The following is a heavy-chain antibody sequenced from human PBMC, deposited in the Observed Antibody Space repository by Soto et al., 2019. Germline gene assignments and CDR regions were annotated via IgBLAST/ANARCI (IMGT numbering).Heavy chain of an antibody. D-gene: IGHD3-10*01. CDR2: ISAYNGNT. Sequence: ASVKVSCKASGYTFASYGISWVRQAPGQGLEWMGWISAYNGNTNYAQKLQGRVTMTTDTSTSTAYMELRSLRSDDTAVYYCARELPLWFGELGLDYWGQGTLVTVSS. CDR3: ARELPLWFGELGLDY. V-gene: IGHV1-18*01. CDR1: GYTFASYG. J-gene: IGHJ4*02.